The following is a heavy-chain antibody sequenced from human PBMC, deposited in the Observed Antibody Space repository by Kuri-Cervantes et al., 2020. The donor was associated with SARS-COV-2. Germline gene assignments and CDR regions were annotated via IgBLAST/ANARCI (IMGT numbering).Heavy chain of an antibody. D-gene: IGHD2-15*01. CDR2: IYYSGST. V-gene: IGHV4-39*07. J-gene: IGHJ4*02. CDR3: ARVGYCSGGSCYSVDY. CDR1: GGSISSSSYY. Sequence: GSLRLSCTVSGGSISSSSYYWGWIRQPPGKGLEWIGSIYYSGSTYYNPSLKSRVTISVDTSKNQFSLKLSSVTAADTAVYFCARVGYCSGGSCYSVDYWGQGTLVTVSS.